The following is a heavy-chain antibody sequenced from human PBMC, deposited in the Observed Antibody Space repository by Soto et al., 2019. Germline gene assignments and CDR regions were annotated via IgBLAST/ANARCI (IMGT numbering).Heavy chain of an antibody. V-gene: IGHV1-69*08. CDR2: IIPILGIA. Sequence: QVQLVQSGAEVKKPGSSVKVSCKASGGTFSSYTISWVRQAPGQGLEWMGRIIPILGIANYAQKFLGRVTITADKSTSTAYMELSSLRSEDTAVYYCARDRDYHRAFDIWGQGTMVTVSS. CDR1: GGTFSSYT. D-gene: IGHD3-16*01. CDR3: ARDRDYHRAFDI. J-gene: IGHJ3*02.